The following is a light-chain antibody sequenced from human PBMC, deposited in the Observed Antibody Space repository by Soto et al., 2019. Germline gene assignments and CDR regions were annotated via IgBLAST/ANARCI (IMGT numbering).Light chain of an antibody. CDR2: LGS. J-gene: IGKJ2*01. CDR1: RSLLHSNGHNY. V-gene: IGKV2-28*01. Sequence: EIVMTQSPLSRPVTLGESASISCRSSRSLLHSNGHNYLDWYLQKPGQSPQLLIYLGSNRASGVHDRFSGSGSGTDFTLKISRVEAEDVGVYYCMQALQTPPYTFGQGTKLEIK. CDR3: MQALQTPPYT.